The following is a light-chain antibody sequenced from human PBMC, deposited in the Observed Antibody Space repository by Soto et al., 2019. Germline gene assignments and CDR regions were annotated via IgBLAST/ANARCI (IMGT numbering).Light chain of an antibody. V-gene: IGKV1-5*03. CDR3: QQYHSYSRT. J-gene: IGKJ1*01. Sequence: DIQMTQSPSTLSASVGDRVTITCRASQSISSWLAWYQQKPGKAPKLLIYKASSLESGVPSRFSGIGSGTEFTLTISSLQPDDFATYYCQQYHSYSRTFGQGTKVEIK. CDR2: KAS. CDR1: QSISSW.